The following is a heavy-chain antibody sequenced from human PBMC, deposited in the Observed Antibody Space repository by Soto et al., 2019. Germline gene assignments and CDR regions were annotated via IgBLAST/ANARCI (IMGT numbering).Heavy chain of an antibody. CDR2: INHSGST. Sequence: SETLSLTCAVYGGSFSGYYWSWIRQPPGKGLEWIGEINHSGSTNYNPSLKSRVTMSVDTSKNQFSLKLSSVTAADTAVYYCARSRARYSYYGMDVWGQGTTFTVSS. J-gene: IGHJ6*02. CDR3: ARSRARYSYYGMDV. CDR1: GGSFSGYY. D-gene: IGHD5-18*01. V-gene: IGHV4-34*01.